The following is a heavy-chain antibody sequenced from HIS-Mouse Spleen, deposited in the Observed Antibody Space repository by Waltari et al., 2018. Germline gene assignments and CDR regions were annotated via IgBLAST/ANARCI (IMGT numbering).Heavy chain of an antibody. V-gene: IGHV4-39*07. J-gene: IGHJ6*02. CDR3: ARDPTVTGYYYYGMDV. CDR1: GGSIRRRSYY. Sequence: QLQLQESGPGLVKPSETLSLTCTVSGGSIRRRSYYWGWIRQPPGKGLEWIGSIYYSGSTYYNPSLKSRVTISVDTSKNQFSLKLSSVTAADTAVYYCARDPTVTGYYYYGMDVWGQGTTVTVSS. CDR2: IYYSGST. D-gene: IGHD4-4*01.